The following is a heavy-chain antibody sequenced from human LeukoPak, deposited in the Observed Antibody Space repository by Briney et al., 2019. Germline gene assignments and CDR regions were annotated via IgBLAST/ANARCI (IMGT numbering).Heavy chain of an antibody. Sequence: PSETLSLTCSVSGGSISDYYWTWIRQPAGKGLEWIGRINASGTTRYNPSLKSRLAMSVDTSKNQFSLKLTSVTAADTAVYYCARRGGRWLLGHWGQGTLVTVSS. CDR2: INASGTT. V-gene: IGHV4-4*07. D-gene: IGHD5-24*01. J-gene: IGHJ4*02. CDR3: ARRGGRWLLGH. CDR1: GGSISDYY.